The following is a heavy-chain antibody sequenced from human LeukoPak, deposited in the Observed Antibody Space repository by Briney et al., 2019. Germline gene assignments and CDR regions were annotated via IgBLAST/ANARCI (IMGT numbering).Heavy chain of an antibody. D-gene: IGHD2-15*01. CDR1: GFTFSSYA. V-gene: IGHV3-23*01. CDR3: AKARVVVATTGYYFDY. Sequence: GGSLRLSCAVSGFTFSSYAMSWVRQAPGKGLEWVSAISGGSDSTYYADSVKGRFTISRDNSKNTLYLQMNSLRAEDTAVYYCAKARVVVATTGYYFDYWGQGTLVTVSS. J-gene: IGHJ4*02. CDR2: ISGGSDST.